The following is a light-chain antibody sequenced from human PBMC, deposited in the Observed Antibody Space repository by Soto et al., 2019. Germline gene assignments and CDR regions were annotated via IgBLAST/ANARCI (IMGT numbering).Light chain of an antibody. CDR2: DVY. J-gene: IGLJ1*01. V-gene: IGLV2-14*03. Sequence: QSYLTQPASVSGSPGQSIAISCIGVRTDGDGHDYVSWYQQHPGQAPQLIIYDVYNRPSGVSDRFSGSKSGNTASLVISGLQVEYEADYFCTSYTASSPFYVFGAGTKLTVL. CDR3: TSYTASSPFYV. CDR1: RTDGDGHDY.